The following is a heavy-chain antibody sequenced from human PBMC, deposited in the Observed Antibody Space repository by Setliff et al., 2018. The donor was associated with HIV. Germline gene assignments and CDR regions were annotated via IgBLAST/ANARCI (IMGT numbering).Heavy chain of an antibody. D-gene: IGHD3-22*01. V-gene: IGHV1-2*02. Sequence: ASVKVSCKASGYTFTGYYMHWVRQAPGQGLEWMGWINPNSGGTNYAQKFQGRVTMTRDTSISAAYMELSRLRSDDTAVYYCARDRYYDSSGYYWFDAFDIWGQGTMVTVSS. CDR3: ARDRYYDSSGYYWFDAFDI. J-gene: IGHJ3*02. CDR1: GYTFTGYY. CDR2: INPNSGGT.